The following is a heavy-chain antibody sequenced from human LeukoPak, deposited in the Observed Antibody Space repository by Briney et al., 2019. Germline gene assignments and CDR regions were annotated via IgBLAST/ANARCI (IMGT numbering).Heavy chain of an antibody. CDR1: GYTFTGYY. J-gene: IGHJ4*02. V-gene: IGHV1-2*02. D-gene: IGHD6-19*01. Sequence: ASVKVSCKASGYTFTGYYMHWVRQAPRQGLEWMGWINPNSGGTNYAQKFQGRVTMTRDTSISTAYMELSRLRSDDTAVYYCARDRTSGWYYFDYWGQGTLVTVSS. CDR3: ARDRTSGWYYFDY. CDR2: INPNSGGT.